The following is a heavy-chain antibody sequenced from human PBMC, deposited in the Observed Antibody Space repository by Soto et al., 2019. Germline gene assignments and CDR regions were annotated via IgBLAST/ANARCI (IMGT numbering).Heavy chain of an antibody. Sequence: QVQLVESGGGVVQPGRSLRLSCTASGFTFDSHTMHWVRQSPGKGLEWVALISFDGSLKYDSDSVKGRFSISRDNSKNTVFLEMNSLRPEDIAVYYCARTYSSSWNYLDYWGQGVQVIVSS. J-gene: IGHJ4*02. V-gene: IGHV3-30*04. CDR2: ISFDGSLK. CDR3: ARTYSSSWNYLDY. CDR1: GFTFDSHT. D-gene: IGHD6-13*01.